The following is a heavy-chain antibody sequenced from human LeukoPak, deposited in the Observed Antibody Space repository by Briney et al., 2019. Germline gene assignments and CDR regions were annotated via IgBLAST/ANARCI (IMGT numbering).Heavy chain of an antibody. Sequence: GGSLTLSCAASGFTVSSNYMSWVRQAPGEGLGWVSVLYSDGSTYYADSVKGRFTISRDNSKNTLYLQMNSLRAEDTAVYYCAKAATTVTYWYFDLWGRGTLVTVSS. D-gene: IGHD4-17*01. J-gene: IGHJ2*01. V-gene: IGHV3-53*01. CDR3: AKAATTVTYWYFDL. CDR1: GFTVSSNY. CDR2: LYSDGST.